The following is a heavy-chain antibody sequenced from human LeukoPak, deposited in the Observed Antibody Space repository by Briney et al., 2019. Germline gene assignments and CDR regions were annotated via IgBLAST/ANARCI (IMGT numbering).Heavy chain of an antibody. J-gene: IGHJ4*02. CDR2: IRGSGGST. D-gene: IGHD6-19*01. V-gene: IGHV3-23*01. Sequence: GGPLRLSCAASGFTFSNHAMSWVRQVPGKGLEEVATIRGSGGSTYYADSLKGRIPISRDNSTNTLYLQMNSLRAEDTAVYYCAKERGYTSGLGSLDYWGQGTLVTVSS. CDR1: GFTFSNHA. CDR3: AKERGYTSGLGSLDY.